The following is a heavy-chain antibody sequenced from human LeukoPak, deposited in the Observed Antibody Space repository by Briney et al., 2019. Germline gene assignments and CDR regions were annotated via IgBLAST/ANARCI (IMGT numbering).Heavy chain of an antibody. CDR3: ARAARRDIVVVPAAISLDY. V-gene: IGHV6-1*01. CDR2: TYYRSKWYN. CDR1: GDSVSSNSAA. D-gene: IGHD2-2*01. Sequence: SQTLSLTCAISGDSVSSNSAAWNWIRQSPSRGLEWLGRTYYRSKWYNDYAVSVKGRITINPDTSKNQFSLQLNSVTPEDTAVYYCARAARRDIVVVPAAISLDYWGQGTLVTVSS. J-gene: IGHJ4*02.